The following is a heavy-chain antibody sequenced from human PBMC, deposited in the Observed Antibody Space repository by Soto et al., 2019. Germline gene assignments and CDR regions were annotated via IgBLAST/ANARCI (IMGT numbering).Heavy chain of an antibody. CDR3: ARGQGEYCSGGSCDAIYCYNGMDV. CDR1: GYTFISYG. D-gene: IGHD2-15*01. Sequence: QVQLVQSGAEVKKPGASVKVSCKASGYTFISYGISWVRQAPGQALERMGGISVYNGNTNDAQKVQGRVTMTTDTSTSTAYMELRSRRSDDTAVYYCARGQGEYCSGGSCDAIYCYNGMDVWGQGTTVTVSS. J-gene: IGHJ6*02. CDR2: ISVYNGNT. V-gene: IGHV1-18*01.